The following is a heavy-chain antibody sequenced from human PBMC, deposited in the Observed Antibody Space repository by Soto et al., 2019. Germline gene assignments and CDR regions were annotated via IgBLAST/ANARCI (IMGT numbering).Heavy chain of an antibody. CDR3: ARGKRLRFLEWLLTRGMDV. Sequence: GASVKVSCKASGYTFTSYGISWVRQAPGQGLEWMGWISAYNGNTNYAQKPQGRVTMTTDTSTSTAYMELRSLRSDDTAVYYCARGKRLRFLEWLLTRGMDVWGQGTTVTVSS. CDR2: ISAYNGNT. V-gene: IGHV1-18*01. D-gene: IGHD3-3*01. CDR1: GYTFTSYG. J-gene: IGHJ6*02.